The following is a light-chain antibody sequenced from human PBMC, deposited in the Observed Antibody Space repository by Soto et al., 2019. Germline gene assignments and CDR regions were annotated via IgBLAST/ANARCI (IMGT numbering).Light chain of an antibody. CDR3: QQYNNWPPWT. J-gene: IGKJ1*01. V-gene: IGKV3-15*01. CDR1: QSVSSN. Sequence: EIVMTQSPATLSVSPGERATLSCSASQSVSSNLAWYQQKPGQAPRLLIYGASTRATGIPARFSGSGSGTEFTLTISSLQSEDVAVYYCQQYNNWPPWTFGQGTMVEIK. CDR2: GAS.